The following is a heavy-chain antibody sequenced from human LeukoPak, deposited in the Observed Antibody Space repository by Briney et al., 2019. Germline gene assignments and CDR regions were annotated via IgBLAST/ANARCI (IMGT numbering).Heavy chain of an antibody. J-gene: IGHJ4*02. CDR3: AISYGSGSYYPLFDY. D-gene: IGHD3-10*01. Sequence: VASVKVSCKASGYSFTSYDINWVRQDTGQGLEWMGWMNPNSGNTGYAQKFQGRVTMTRNTSISTAYMELSSLRSEDTAVYYCAISYGSGSYYPLFDYWGQGTLVTVSS. CDR2: MNPNSGNT. V-gene: IGHV1-8*01. CDR1: GYSFTSYD.